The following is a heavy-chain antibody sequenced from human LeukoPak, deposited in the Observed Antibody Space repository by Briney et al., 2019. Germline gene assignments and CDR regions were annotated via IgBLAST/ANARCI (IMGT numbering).Heavy chain of an antibody. CDR1: TFIVSRSS. D-gene: IGHD4-17*01. Sequence: GGSLRLSCAASTFIVSRSSMSWARQAPGKGLEWVSAIYSGGNTYHADSVKGRFTISRDNSKNTLYLQMNSLRAEDTAVYYCARIDYGDDYWGQGTLVTVSS. CDR3: ARIDYGDDY. J-gene: IGHJ4*02. V-gene: IGHV3-53*01. CDR2: IYSGGNT.